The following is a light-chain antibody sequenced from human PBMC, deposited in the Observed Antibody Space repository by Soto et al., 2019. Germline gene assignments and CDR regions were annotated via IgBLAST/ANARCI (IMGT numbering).Light chain of an antibody. J-gene: IGKJ1*01. V-gene: IGKV3-15*01. CDR1: PCLTRN. CDR2: GAS. CDR3: QQYDKWPRT. Sequence: VITQSASTLSVSPGARVTLSCRARPCLTRNLAWYQHKPGQSPRLLIYGASARATGIPDRFSGGGSGAEYTLTISSLQSEDFAVYYWQQYDKWPRTFGQRTKVDIK.